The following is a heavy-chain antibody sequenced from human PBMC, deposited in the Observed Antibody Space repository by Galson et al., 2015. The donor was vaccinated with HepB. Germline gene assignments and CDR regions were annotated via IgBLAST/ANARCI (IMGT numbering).Heavy chain of an antibody. CDR2: IWYDGRNE. V-gene: IGHV3-33*01. D-gene: IGHD2/OR15-2a*01. CDR1: GFTFNSYC. CDR3: ARPRRARDDDDCYFPSFYYYGMGV. Sequence: SLRLSCAASGFTFNSYCMQWVRQTPGKGLEWVALIWYDGRNENYVNSVRGRFTISRDNSKSTLYLEMNSLTIEDTAVYYCARPRRARDDDDCYFPSFYYYGMGVWCPGTTVIVSS. J-gene: IGHJ6*02.